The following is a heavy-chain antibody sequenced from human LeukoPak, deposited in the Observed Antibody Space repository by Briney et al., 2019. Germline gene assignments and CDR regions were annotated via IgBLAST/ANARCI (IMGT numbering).Heavy chain of an antibody. D-gene: IGHD2-2*01. V-gene: IGHV4-59*01. CDR3: ARGQGDIVVVPAAATFDY. CDR1: GSSISSYY. J-gene: IGHJ4*02. Sequence: SETLSLTCTVSGSSISSYYWSWIRQPPGKGLEWIGYIYYSGSTNYNPSLKSRVTISVDTSKNQFSLKLSSVTAADTAVYYCARGQGDIVVVPAAATFDYWGQGTLVTVSS. CDR2: IYYSGST.